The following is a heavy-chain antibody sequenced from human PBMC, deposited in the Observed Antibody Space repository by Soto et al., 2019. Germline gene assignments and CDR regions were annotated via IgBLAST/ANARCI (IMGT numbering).Heavy chain of an antibody. J-gene: IGHJ6*02. V-gene: IGHV3-23*01. D-gene: IGHD3-10*01. CDR2: ISGSGGST. CDR1: GFTFSSYA. CDR3: AKDRLLWFGELLNSYYYGMDV. Sequence: EVQLLESGGGLVQPGGSLRFSCAASGFTFSSYAMSWVRQAPGKGLEWVSTISGSGGSTYYADSVKGRFTISRDNSKNTLYLQMNSLRAEDTAVYYCAKDRLLWFGELLNSYYYGMDVWGQGTTVTVSS.